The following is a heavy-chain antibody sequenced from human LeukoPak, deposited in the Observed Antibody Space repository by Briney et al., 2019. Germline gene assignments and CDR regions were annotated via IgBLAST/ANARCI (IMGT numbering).Heavy chain of an antibody. CDR1: GLPLRSYS. CDR2: ISSSSSYI. Sequence: GGSLTLSCADSGLPLRSYSMIWVRQAPGKGLEWVSSISSSSSYIYYADSVKGPFTIFRENAKNSLYLQMNSLRAEDPAVDLCARGGVWGHGTQLYFDLWGRSTRVTVSS. V-gene: IGHV3-21*01. D-gene: IGHD1-14*01. J-gene: IGHJ2*01. CDR3: ARGGVWGHGTQLYFDL.